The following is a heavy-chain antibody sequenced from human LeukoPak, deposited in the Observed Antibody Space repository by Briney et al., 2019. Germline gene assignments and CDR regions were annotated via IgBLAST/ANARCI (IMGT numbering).Heavy chain of an antibody. Sequence: GGSLRLSCAASGFTFSSYGMSWVRQALGKGLELVANIKEDGSEKYYVDSVKGRFTISRDNAKKSLYLQMNSLRAEDTAVYFCVYGGSYYVAWGQGTLVTVSS. CDR3: VYGGSYYVA. V-gene: IGHV3-7*01. CDR2: IKEDGSEK. D-gene: IGHD1-26*01. CDR1: GFTFSSYG. J-gene: IGHJ5*02.